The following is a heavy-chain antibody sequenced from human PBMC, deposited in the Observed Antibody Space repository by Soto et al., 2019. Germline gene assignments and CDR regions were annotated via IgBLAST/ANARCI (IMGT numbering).Heavy chain of an antibody. D-gene: IGHD5-12*01. J-gene: IGHJ5*02. CDR3: AKWDGYGDH. CDR1: GFTFSSNS. Sequence: EVQLLESGGDLIQPGGSLRLSCAASGFTFSSNSFTWVRQAPGKGLEYVSGISIGRDKTWHADSVKGRFTVSRDNSKNTVYLQMNSLRVDDTAVYYCAKWDGYGDHWGQGTLVTVSS. V-gene: IGHV3-23*01. CDR2: ISIGRDKT.